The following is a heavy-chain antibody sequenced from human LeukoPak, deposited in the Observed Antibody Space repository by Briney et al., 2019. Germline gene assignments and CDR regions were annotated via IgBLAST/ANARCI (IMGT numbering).Heavy chain of an antibody. V-gene: IGHV3-21*01. D-gene: IGHD3-22*01. J-gene: IGHJ4*02. Sequence: GGSLRLSCAASGYTFSSYSINWVRQAPGKGLEWVSSISVRSNYIYYAGSVRGRFSISRDDARDSLYLQMNSLRAEDTAVYYCVRLRRNSDTSGFYYYYDYWGQGTLVTVSS. CDR1: GYTFSSYS. CDR3: VRLRRNSDTSGFYYYYDY. CDR2: ISVRSNYI.